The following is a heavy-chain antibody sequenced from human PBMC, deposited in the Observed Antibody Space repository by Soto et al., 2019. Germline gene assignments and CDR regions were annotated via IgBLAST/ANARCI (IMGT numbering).Heavy chain of an antibody. CDR2: INPSGGST. CDR3: ARKLGSSWYIPSDYYYYGMDV. Sequence: QVQLVQSGAEVKKPGASVKVSCKASGYTFTSYYMHWVRQAPGQGLEWMGIINPSGGSTSYAQKFQGRVTKTRDTSTSTVYMELSSLRSEDTAVYYCARKLGSSWYIPSDYYYYGMDVWGQGTTVTVSS. CDR1: GYTFTSYY. D-gene: IGHD6-13*01. V-gene: IGHV1-46*01. J-gene: IGHJ6*02.